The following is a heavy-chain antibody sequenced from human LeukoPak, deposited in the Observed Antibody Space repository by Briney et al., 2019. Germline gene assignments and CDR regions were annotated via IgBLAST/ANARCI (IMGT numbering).Heavy chain of an antibody. D-gene: IGHD1-26*01. V-gene: IGHV3-21*01. CDR3: AIRVMGARDAFDI. CDR1: GFTFSSYS. CDR2: ISSWSKYI. J-gene: IGHJ3*02. Sequence: GGSLRLSCAASGFTFSSYSMNWVPQAPGKGLEWVSSISSWSKYIYYADSVKGRFTISRDNAKNSLYLQMNSLRAEDTAVYYCAIRVMGARDAFDIWGQGTRVTVSS.